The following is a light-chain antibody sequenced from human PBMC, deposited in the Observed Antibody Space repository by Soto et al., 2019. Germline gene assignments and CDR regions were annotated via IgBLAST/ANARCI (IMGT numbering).Light chain of an antibody. CDR1: QSVSSN. Sequence: EIVLTQSPATLSLSPGESATLSCRASQSVSSNHLAWYQQKPGQAPRLLIYDASRRATGISDRFSGSGSGTEFTLTISSLQSEDFAVYYCQQYYNWPLTFGGGTKVEIK. CDR2: DAS. J-gene: IGKJ4*01. CDR3: QQYYNWPLT. V-gene: IGKV3D-15*01.